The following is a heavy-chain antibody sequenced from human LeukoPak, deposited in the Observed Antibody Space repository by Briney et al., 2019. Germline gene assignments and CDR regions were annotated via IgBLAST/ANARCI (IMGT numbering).Heavy chain of an antibody. CDR1: GFTLSSYG. Sequence: GGSLRPSCAASGFTLSSYGMHWVRQAPGKGLEWVAVISYDGSNKYYADSVKGRFTISRDNSKNTLYLQMNSLRAEDTAVYYCAKVSTGIAVEALDYWGQGTLVTVSS. CDR2: ISYDGSNK. J-gene: IGHJ4*02. V-gene: IGHV3-30*18. D-gene: IGHD6-19*01. CDR3: AKVSTGIAVEALDY.